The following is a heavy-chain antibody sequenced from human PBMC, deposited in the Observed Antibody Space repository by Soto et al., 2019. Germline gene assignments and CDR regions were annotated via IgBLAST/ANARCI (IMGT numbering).Heavy chain of an antibody. J-gene: IGHJ6*02. CDR2: MNPNSGNT. CDR3: ARGGYKRYYYYYYGMDV. CDR1: GYTFTSYD. V-gene: IGHV1-8*01. D-gene: IGHD6-25*01. Sequence: QVQLVQSGAEVKKPGASVKVSCKASGYTFTSYDINWVRQATGQGLEWMGWMNPNSGNTGYAQKFQGRVTMTRNTSXSXXYMELSSLRSEDTAVYYCARGGYKRYYYYYYGMDVWGQGTTVTVSS.